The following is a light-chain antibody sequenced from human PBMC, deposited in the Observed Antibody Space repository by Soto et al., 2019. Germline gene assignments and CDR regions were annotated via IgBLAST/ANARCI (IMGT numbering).Light chain of an antibody. CDR3: QKYTNVPT. Sequence: DIQMTQSPSSLSASVGDRVTITCRASQGISNYLAWYQQIPGKVPKLLISAASTLQSGVPSRFSGSGSGTDFTLTISSLQPEDVATYYCQKYTNVPTFGGGPKVEI. CDR2: AAS. CDR1: QGISNY. J-gene: IGKJ4*01. V-gene: IGKV1-27*01.